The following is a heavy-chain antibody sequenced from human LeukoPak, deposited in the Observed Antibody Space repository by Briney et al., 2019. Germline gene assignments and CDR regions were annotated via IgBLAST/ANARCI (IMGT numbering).Heavy chain of an antibody. D-gene: IGHD2-15*01. Sequence: GGSLRLSCAASGFAFSSTWMGWVRQAPGKGLAWVANIRPDGSEKYYVDSVRGRFTISRDNAKNSLYLQINSLRAGDTAVYYCARDLRSSSCFDYWGQGTLVTVSS. J-gene: IGHJ4*02. CDR2: IRPDGSEK. CDR1: GFAFSSTW. V-gene: IGHV3-7*01. CDR3: ARDLRSSSCFDY.